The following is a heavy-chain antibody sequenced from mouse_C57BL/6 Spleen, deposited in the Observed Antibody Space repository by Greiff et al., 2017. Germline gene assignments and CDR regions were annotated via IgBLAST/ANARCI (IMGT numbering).Heavy chain of an antibody. Sequence: EVKLQQSGPELVKPGASVKISCKASGYTFTDYYMNWVKQSHGKSLEWIGDINPNNGGTSYNQKFKGKATLTVDKSSSTAYMELRSLTSEDSAVYYCARLITTVVADAMDYWGQGTSVTVSS. J-gene: IGHJ4*01. CDR1: GYTFTDYY. CDR2: INPNNGGT. D-gene: IGHD1-1*01. V-gene: IGHV1-26*01. CDR3: ARLITTVVADAMDY.